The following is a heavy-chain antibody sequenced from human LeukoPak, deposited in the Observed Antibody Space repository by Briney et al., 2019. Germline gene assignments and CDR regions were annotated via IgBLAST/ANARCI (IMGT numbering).Heavy chain of an antibody. D-gene: IGHD1-26*01. CDR1: SGSFSGYY. J-gene: IGHJ4*02. CDR3: ASRGIVGATTGDY. Sequence: SETLSLTCAVYSGSFSGYYWSWIRQPPGKGLEWIGEINHSGSTNYNPSLKSRVTISVDTSKNQFSLKLSSVTAADTVVYYCASRGIVGATTGDYWGQGTLVTVSS. V-gene: IGHV4-34*01. CDR2: INHSGST.